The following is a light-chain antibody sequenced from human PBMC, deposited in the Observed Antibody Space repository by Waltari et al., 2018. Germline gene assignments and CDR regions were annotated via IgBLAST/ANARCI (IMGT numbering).Light chain of an antibody. CDR3: QHYVRLPVT. V-gene: IGKV3-20*01. Sequence: EIVLTQSPGTLSLSPGERATLSCRTSQSVGRTLAWYQQKPGQAPRLLIYGASIRATGIPDRFSGSGSGTDFSLTISILEPEDFAVYYCQHYVRLPVTFGQGTKVEIK. CDR1: QSVGRT. J-gene: IGKJ1*01. CDR2: GAS.